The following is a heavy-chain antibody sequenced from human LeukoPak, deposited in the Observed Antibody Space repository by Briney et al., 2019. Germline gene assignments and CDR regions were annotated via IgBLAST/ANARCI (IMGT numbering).Heavy chain of an antibody. CDR2: IYSGGST. Sequence: GGSLRLSCSASGFTVSSSNMNWVRQAPGKGPEWISVIYSGGSTHYADSVKGRFTISRDNSKNTLFLQMNSLRAEDTAVYYCAKEEQQFDYFDYWGQGTLVTVSS. D-gene: IGHD6-6*01. CDR1: GFTVSSSN. CDR3: AKEEQQFDYFDY. V-gene: IGHV3-53*01. J-gene: IGHJ4*02.